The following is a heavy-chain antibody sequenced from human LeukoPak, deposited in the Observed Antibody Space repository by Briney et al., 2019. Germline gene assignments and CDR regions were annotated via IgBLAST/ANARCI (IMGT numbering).Heavy chain of an antibody. V-gene: IGHV3-7*01. D-gene: IGHD3-3*01. CDR3: ARDRLPRYDFWSGYHGNWFDP. Sequence: PGGSLRLSCAASGFTFSSCWMSWVRQAPGKGLEWVANIKQDGSEKYYVDSVKGRFTISRDNAKNSLYLQMNSLRAEDTAVYYCARDRLPRYDFWSGYHGNWFDPWGQGTLVTVSS. CDR1: GFTFSSCW. CDR2: IKQDGSEK. J-gene: IGHJ5*02.